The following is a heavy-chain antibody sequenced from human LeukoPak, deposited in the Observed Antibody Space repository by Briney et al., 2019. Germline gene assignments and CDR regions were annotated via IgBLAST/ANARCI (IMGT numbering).Heavy chain of an antibody. Sequence: SGGSLRLSCAASGFTFSSYAMSWVRQAPGKGLEWVSAISGSGGSTYYAASVKGRFTISRDNSKNTLYLQMNSLKTEDTAVYYCTTDVVVTARYTYYYYMDVWGKGTTVTVSS. CDR1: GFTFSSYA. J-gene: IGHJ6*03. V-gene: IGHV3-23*01. CDR2: ISGSGGST. CDR3: TTDVVVTARYTYYYYMDV. D-gene: IGHD2-21*02.